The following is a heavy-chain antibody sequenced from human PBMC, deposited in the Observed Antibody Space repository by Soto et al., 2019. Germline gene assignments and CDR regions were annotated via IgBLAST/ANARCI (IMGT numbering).Heavy chain of an antibody. V-gene: IGHV1-8*01. CDR3: ARSPSVRGYSSGCLNY. Sequence: GASVKVSCKASGYTFTSYDINWVRQATGQGLEWMGWMNPNSGNTGYAQKFQGRVTMTRNTSISTAYMELSSLRSEDTAVYYCARSPSVRGYSSGCLNYWGQGTLVTVSS. J-gene: IGHJ4*02. D-gene: IGHD6-19*01. CDR1: GYTFTSYD. CDR2: MNPNSGNT.